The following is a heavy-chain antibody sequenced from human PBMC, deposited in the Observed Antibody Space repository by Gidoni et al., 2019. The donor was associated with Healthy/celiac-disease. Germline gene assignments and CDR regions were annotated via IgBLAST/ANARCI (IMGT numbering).Heavy chain of an antibody. Sequence: QLQLQESCHGLVKPSDTLSPTCTVSGGSISSSSYYWSWIRHPPGKGLEWFGSIYYSGSTYYNPYLKSRVTISVDTSKNQFSLKLSSVTAADTAVYYCARHLYYYDSSGYYRLYAFDIWGQGTMVTVSS. CDR3: ARHLYYYDSSGYYRLYAFDI. CDR2: IYYSGST. V-gene: IGHV4-39*01. J-gene: IGHJ3*02. CDR1: GGSISSSSYY. D-gene: IGHD3-22*01.